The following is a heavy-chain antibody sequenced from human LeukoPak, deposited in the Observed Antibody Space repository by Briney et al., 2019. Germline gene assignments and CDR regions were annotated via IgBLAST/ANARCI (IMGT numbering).Heavy chain of an antibody. CDR3: AADAYYYDSSGYSHAFDI. Sequence: SVKVSCKPSGFTFTSSAMQWVRQARGQRLEWIGWIFVGSGNTNYAQKFQERVTITRDMSTSTAYMELSSLRSEDTAVYYCAADAYYYDSSGYSHAFDIWGQGTMVTVSS. CDR1: GFTFTSSA. D-gene: IGHD3-22*01. J-gene: IGHJ3*02. V-gene: IGHV1-58*02. CDR2: IFVGSGNT.